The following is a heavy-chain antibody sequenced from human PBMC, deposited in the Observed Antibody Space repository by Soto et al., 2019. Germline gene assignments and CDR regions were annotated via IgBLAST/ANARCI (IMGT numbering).Heavy chain of an antibody. CDR1: GFTFSSFW. CDR2: IGAARDP. D-gene: IGHD2-2*02. CDR3: ARAYTGRPPRRADYYYAMDV. V-gene: IGHV3-13*05. J-gene: IGHJ6*02. Sequence: VGSLRLSCAASGFTFSSFWMSWVRQVPVKVLEWVSAIGAARDPYYLGSVKGRFTISRENAKNSVYLQMNDLRAGDSAVYYCARAYTGRPPRRADYYYAMDVWGQGTTVTVSS.